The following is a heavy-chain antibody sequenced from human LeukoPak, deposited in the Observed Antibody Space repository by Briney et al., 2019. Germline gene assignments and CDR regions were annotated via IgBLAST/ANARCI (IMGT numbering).Heavy chain of an antibody. Sequence: GGSLRLSCAASGFTLSSYSMNWVRQAPGKGLEWLSFISGSSRTIHYAGSVKGRFTISRDNGENSLYLQMNSLRGEDTAIYYCARDPNYSGSGLYFDYWGQGALVTVSS. D-gene: IGHD3-10*01. CDR3: ARDPNYSGSGLYFDY. CDR1: GFTLSSYS. J-gene: IGHJ4*02. CDR2: ISGSSRTI. V-gene: IGHV3-48*01.